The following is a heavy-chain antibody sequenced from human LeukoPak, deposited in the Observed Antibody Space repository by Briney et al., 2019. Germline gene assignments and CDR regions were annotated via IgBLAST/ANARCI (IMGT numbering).Heavy chain of an antibody. D-gene: IGHD1-7*01. J-gene: IGHJ4*02. CDR3: ASGLAYNWNYGRDY. CDR1: GGSISSGSYY. V-gene: IGHV4-61*02. CDR2: IYTSGST. Sequence: SQTLSLTCAVSGGSISSGSYYWSWIRQPAGKGLEWIGRIYTSGSTNYNPSLKSRVTISVDTSKNQFSLKLSSVTAADTAVYYCASGLAYNWNYGRDYWGQGTLVTVSS.